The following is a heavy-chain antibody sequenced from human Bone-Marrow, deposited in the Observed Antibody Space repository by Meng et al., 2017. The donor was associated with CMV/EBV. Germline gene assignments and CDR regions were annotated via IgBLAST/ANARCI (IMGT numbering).Heavy chain of an antibody. V-gene: IGHV3-21*01. Sequence: GESLKISCAASGFTFSSYSMNWVRQAPGKGLEWVSSISRSSSYIYYADSVKGRFTISRDNDKNSLYLQMNSLRAADTAVYYCASFFGVAMGPSPNWFDPWGQGTMVTVSS. D-gene: IGHD3-3*01. J-gene: IGHJ5*02. CDR1: GFTFSSYS. CDR2: ISRSSSYI. CDR3: ASFFGVAMGPSPNWFDP.